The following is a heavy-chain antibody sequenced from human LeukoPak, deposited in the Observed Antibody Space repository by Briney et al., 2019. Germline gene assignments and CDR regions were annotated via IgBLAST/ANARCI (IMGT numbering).Heavy chain of an antibody. J-gene: IGHJ3*02. Sequence: QAGGSLRLSCAASGFTFSHYWMSWVRQTPGKGLEWVANIKPDGSDKYYVDSVKGRFTISRDNAKNSLYLQMDSLRAEDTAVYYCAREDMWAFDMWGRGTMVTVSS. CDR1: GFTFSHYW. D-gene: IGHD2-15*01. CDR3: AREDMWAFDM. V-gene: IGHV3-7*01. CDR2: IKPDGSDK.